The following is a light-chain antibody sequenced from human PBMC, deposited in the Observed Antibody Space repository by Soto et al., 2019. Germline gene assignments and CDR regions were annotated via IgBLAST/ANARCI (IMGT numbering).Light chain of an antibody. CDR2: ATS. CDR3: LQVDSYPWS. J-gene: IGKJ1*01. V-gene: IGKV1-9*01. Sequence: IQLTQSPSSLSASVGDRVTVTCRASQDISSYLAWYQQKPGKAPKLLIYATSTLQSGVPSRFSGSGSGTDFALTISSLQPEDFATYYCLQVDSYPWSFGQGTKVDIK. CDR1: QDISSY.